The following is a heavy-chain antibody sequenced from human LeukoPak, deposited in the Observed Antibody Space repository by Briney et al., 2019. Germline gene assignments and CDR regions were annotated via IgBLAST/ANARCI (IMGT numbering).Heavy chain of an antibody. Sequence: GGSLRLSCVASGFTFSSYNMIWVRQAPGKGLEWVSGLSGSGRATYYAHSVKGRFTISRENSKNAMLMNSLRVDDTAVYYCARQRVMLTGTGGTWIDPWGQGTLVTVSS. D-gene: IGHD1/OR15-1a*01. CDR3: ARQRVMLTGTGGTWIDP. V-gene: IGHV3-23*01. CDR2: LSGSGRAT. CDR1: GFTFSSYN. J-gene: IGHJ5*02.